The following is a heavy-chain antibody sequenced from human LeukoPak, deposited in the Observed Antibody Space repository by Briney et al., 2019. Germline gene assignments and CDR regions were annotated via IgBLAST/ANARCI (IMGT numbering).Heavy chain of an antibody. J-gene: IGHJ3*02. CDR3: AKSYDTSGRRAFDI. Sequence: GGSLRLSCAASGFTFSRYAMSWVRQAPGKGLEWVSAISVDGSNTYYADSVKGLFTISRDNSKNTLYLQMNSLSAEDTAVDYCAKSYDTSGRRAFDIWGQGTMVTVSS. V-gene: IGHV3-23*01. D-gene: IGHD3-22*01. CDR1: GFTFSRYA. CDR2: ISVDGSNT.